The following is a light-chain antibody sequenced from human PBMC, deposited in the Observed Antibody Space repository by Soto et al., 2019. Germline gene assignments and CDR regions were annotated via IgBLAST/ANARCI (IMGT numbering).Light chain of an antibody. Sequence: QSVLTQPPSASGSPGQSITISCTGTSSDVGGYNYVSWYQQHPGKAPKLMIYEVNKRHSGVPDRFSRSKSGNTASLTVSGLQAEDEADYYCSSYAGSNNLGVFGGRTKLTVL. CDR3: SSYAGSNNLGV. J-gene: IGLJ2*01. CDR1: SSDVGGYNY. V-gene: IGLV2-8*01. CDR2: EVN.